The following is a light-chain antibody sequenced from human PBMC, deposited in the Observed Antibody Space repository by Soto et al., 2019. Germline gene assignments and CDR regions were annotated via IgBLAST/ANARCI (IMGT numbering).Light chain of an antibody. J-gene: IGLJ1*01. V-gene: IGLV2-11*01. CDR2: DVS. CDR1: SSDVGGYNS. Sequence: QSALTQPRSVSGSPGQSVPISCTGTSSDVGGYNSVSWYQQHPGKAPKLVIYDVSKRPSGVPDRFSGAKSDNTASLTISGHQAEDEADYYCCSYAGTLYVVSTGTKLTVL. CDR3: CSYAGTLYV.